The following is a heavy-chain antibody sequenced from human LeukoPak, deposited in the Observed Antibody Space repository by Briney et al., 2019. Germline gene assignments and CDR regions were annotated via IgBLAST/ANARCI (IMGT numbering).Heavy chain of an antibody. Sequence: ASVKVSCKASGGTFSSYAISWVRQAPGQGLEWMGIINPSGGSTTYAQNFQGRVTMTRDMSTSTVYMELSSLRSEDTAVYYCARAFWSGYSLYYMDVWGKGTTVTVSS. CDR1: GGTFSSYA. D-gene: IGHD3-3*01. CDR3: ARAFWSGYSLYYMDV. V-gene: IGHV1-46*01. CDR2: INPSGGST. J-gene: IGHJ6*03.